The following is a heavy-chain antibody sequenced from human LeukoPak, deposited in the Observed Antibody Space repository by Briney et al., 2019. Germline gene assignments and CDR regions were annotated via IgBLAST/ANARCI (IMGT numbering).Heavy chain of an antibody. CDR1: GFTFSSYA. CDR2: ISGSGGST. Sequence: GGSLRLSCAASGFTFSSYAMSWVRQAPGKGLEWVSAISGSGGSTYYADSVKGRFTISRDNSKNTLYLQMNSLRAEDTAVYYCAKGALSGWSRSDYFDYWGQGTLVTVSS. CDR3: AKGALSGWSRSDYFDY. J-gene: IGHJ4*02. D-gene: IGHD6-19*01. V-gene: IGHV3-23*01.